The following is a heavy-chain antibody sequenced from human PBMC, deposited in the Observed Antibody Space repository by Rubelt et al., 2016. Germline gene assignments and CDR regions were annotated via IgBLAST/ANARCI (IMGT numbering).Heavy chain of an antibody. J-gene: IGHJ4*02. CDR3: ARHKGDYYDSSGDFDY. D-gene: IGHD3-22*01. Sequence: SLKSRVTISVDTSKNQFSLKLSSVTAADTAVYYCARHKGDYYDSSGDFDYWGQGTLVTVSS. V-gene: IGHV4-39*01.